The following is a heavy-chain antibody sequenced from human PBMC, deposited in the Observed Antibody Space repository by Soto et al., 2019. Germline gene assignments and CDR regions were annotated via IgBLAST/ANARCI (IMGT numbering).Heavy chain of an antibody. CDR1: GFSFSSYC. CDR3: ARVPTTRGNVDS. Sequence: EVQLVESGGGLVKPGGSLRLSCAASGFSFSSYCMNWVRQAPGKGPEWVSYISSLGSYIYYADSVKGRFTISRDNAKNSLYLQMSSLRAEDTAVYDCARVPTTRGNVDSWGQGTLVTVSS. V-gene: IGHV3-21*01. J-gene: IGHJ4*02. CDR2: ISSLGSYI. D-gene: IGHD3-16*01.